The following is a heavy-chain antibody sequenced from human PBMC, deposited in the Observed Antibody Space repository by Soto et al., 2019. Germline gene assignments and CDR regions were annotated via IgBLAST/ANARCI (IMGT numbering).Heavy chain of an antibody. J-gene: IGHJ6*03. CDR3: ARAQIAARPNYYYYYLDV. CDR2: INHSGST. V-gene: IGHV4-34*01. Sequence: SETLSLTCAVYGGSFSGYYWSWIRQPPGKGLEWIGEINHSGSTNYNPSLKSRVTISVDTSKNQFSLKLSSVTAADTAVYYCARAQIAARPNYYYYYLDVWGKGTTVTVSS. CDR1: GGSFSGYY. D-gene: IGHD6-6*01.